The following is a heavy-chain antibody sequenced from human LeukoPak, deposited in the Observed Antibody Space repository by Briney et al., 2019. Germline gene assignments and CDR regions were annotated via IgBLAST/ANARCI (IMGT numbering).Heavy chain of an antibody. CDR3: ARDSVHNYYDSRGPFDY. CDR1: GYSISSGYY. D-gene: IGHD3-22*01. CDR2: IYHSGST. J-gene: IGHJ4*02. Sequence: PSETLSLTCTVSGYSISSGYYWGWIRQPPGKGLEWIGSIYHSGSTYYNPSLKSRVTISVDTSKNQFSLKLSSVTAADTAVYYCARDSVHNYYDSRGPFDYWGQGTLVTVSS. V-gene: IGHV4-38-2*02.